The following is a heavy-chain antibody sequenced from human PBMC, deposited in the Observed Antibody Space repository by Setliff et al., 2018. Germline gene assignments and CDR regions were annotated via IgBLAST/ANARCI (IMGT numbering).Heavy chain of an antibody. J-gene: IGHJ4*02. D-gene: IGHD3-3*01. Sequence: GESLTLSCKGFGYSFTSHWIGWVRQMPGKGLEWMGVIYPGDYDTSYSPSFQGRVTISVDKSSNTAYLQWSSLKASDTAMYYCARDTNYEGAYDSWGQGTLVTVSS. CDR1: GYSFTSHW. CDR3: ARDTNYEGAYDS. CDR2: IYPGDYDT. V-gene: IGHV5-51*01.